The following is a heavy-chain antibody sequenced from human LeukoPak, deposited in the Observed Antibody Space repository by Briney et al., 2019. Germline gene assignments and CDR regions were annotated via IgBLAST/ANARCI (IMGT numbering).Heavy chain of an antibody. CDR2: ISGSGGST. CDR3: AKDRNYDFWSGYPPGY. V-gene: IGHV3-23*01. J-gene: IGHJ4*02. D-gene: IGHD3-3*01. CDR1: GFTFSNYA. Sequence: GGSLRLSCAASGFTFSNYAMSWVRQAPGKGLECVSGISGSGGSTYYADSVKGRFTISTDKSKNTLYLQMNSLRAEDTAVYYCAKDRNYDFWSGYPPGYWGQGTLVTVSS.